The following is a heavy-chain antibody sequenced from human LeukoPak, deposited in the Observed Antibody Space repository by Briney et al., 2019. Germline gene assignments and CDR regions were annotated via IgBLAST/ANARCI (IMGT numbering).Heavy chain of an antibody. J-gene: IGHJ6*02. CDR3: ARGIATAGYYYYGMDV. CDR2: ISSTSSTI. V-gene: IGHV3-48*01. D-gene: IGHD6-13*01. CDR1: GFTFSSYR. Sequence: HAGGSLRLSCAASGFTFSSYRMTWVRQAPGKGLEWVSYISSTSSTIDYADSVKGRFTISRDNAKNSLYLQMDSLRAEDAAVYYCARGIATAGYYYYGMDVWGQGTTVTVSS.